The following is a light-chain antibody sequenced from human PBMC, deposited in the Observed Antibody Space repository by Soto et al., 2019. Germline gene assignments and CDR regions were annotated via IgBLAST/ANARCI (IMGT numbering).Light chain of an antibody. CDR1: SSDVGANIF. CDR3: SSFTTNSSYV. Sequence: QSALTQPASVSGSPGQSITISCTGTSSDVGANIFVSWYQQHPGKAPKLMIYAVSSRPSGVSYRFSGSKSGNTASLTISGLQAEDEVDYYCSSFTTNSSYVFGTGTKLTVL. V-gene: IGLV2-14*01. CDR2: AVS. J-gene: IGLJ1*01.